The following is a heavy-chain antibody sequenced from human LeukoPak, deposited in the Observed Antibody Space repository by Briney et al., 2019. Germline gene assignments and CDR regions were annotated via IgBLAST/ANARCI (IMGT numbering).Heavy chain of an antibody. V-gene: IGHV3-66*01. CDR1: GFTVSSNY. J-gene: IGHJ4*02. D-gene: IGHD6-19*01. CDR3: AREDRYSSGWYYFDY. CDR2: IYSGGST. Sequence: GGSLRLSCAASGFTVSSNYMSWVRQAPGKGLEWVSIIYSGGSTYYADSVKGRFTISRDNSKSTLYLQMNSLRAEDTAVYYCAREDRYSSGWYYFDYWGQGTLVTVSS.